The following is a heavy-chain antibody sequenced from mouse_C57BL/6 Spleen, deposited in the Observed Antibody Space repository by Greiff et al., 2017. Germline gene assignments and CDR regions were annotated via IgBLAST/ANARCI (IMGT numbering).Heavy chain of an antibody. CDR3: ASPITTVVATPFAY. V-gene: IGHV5-4*03. Sequence: EVKLVESGGGLVQPGGSLKLSCAASGFTFSSYAMSWVRQTPEKRLEWVATISDGGSYTYYPDNVKGRFTISRDNAKNNLYLQMSHLKSEDTAMYYCASPITTVVATPFAYWSQGTLVTVSA. D-gene: IGHD1-1*01. CDR1: GFTFSSYA. CDR2: ISDGGSYT. J-gene: IGHJ3*01.